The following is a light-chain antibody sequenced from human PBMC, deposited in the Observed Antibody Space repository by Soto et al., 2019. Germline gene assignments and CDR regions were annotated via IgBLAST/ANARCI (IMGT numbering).Light chain of an antibody. CDR3: HQRNK. V-gene: IGKV3-11*01. J-gene: IGKJ5*01. Sequence: ELVLTQSPATLSLSPGERATLSCRASQFLSSYLAWYQQKPGQPPRLLIYDTSNRAAGVPARFSGSRSGTAFTLTISSLEPADFAVYFCHQRNKFGQGTRLSIK. CDR1: QFLSSY. CDR2: DTS.